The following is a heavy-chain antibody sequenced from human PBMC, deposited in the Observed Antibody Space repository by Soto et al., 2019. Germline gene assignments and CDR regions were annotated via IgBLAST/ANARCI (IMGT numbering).Heavy chain of an antibody. J-gene: IGHJ6*02. CDR1: GGTFSSYA. D-gene: IGHD5-18*01. V-gene: IGHV1-69*13. Sequence: GASVKVSCKASGGTFSSYAISWVRQAPGQGLEWMGGIIPIFGTANYAQKFQGRVTITADESTSTAYMELSSLRSEDTAVYYCANSDTAMEAYYYYGMDVWGQGTTVTVSS. CDR3: ANSDTAMEAYYYYGMDV. CDR2: IIPIFGTA.